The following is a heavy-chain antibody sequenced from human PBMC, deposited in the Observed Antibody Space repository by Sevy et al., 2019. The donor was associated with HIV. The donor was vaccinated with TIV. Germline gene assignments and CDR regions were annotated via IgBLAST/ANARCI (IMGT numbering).Heavy chain of an antibody. CDR1: GYTFTTYD. Sequence: ASVKVSCKASGYTFTTYDITWVRQAPGQGLEWMGWVNPNSGHTSYAQNFQGRVSMTRNTSSSTAYMELSSLRSEDTAMYYCAGDVGQCDSSSCHSVGFDPWGQGTLVTVSS. D-gene: IGHD3-22*01. CDR2: VNPNSGHT. J-gene: IGHJ5*02. V-gene: IGHV1-8*01. CDR3: AGDVGQCDSSSCHSVGFDP.